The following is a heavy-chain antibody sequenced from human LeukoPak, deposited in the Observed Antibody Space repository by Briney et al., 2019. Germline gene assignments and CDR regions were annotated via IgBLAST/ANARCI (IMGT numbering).Heavy chain of an antibody. CDR3: ARHKPYGSGSFDTFDT. D-gene: IGHD3-10*01. CDR2: ISAYNGNT. Sequence: ASVKVSCKASGYTFSSNGISWVRQAPGQGLEWMGWISAYNGNTNYAQKFQGRVTMTTDTSTSTAYMELRSLRSDDTAVYHCARHKPYGSGSFDTFDTWGQGTMVTVSS. V-gene: IGHV1-18*01. J-gene: IGHJ3*02. CDR1: GYTFSSNG.